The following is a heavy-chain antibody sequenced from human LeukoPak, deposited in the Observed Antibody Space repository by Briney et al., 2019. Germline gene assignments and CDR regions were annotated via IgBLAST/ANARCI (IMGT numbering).Heavy chain of an antibody. CDR2: IIPIFGTA. CDR3: ARAGAEYNWNDGFDY. Sequence: SVKVSCKASGGTFSSYAISWVRQARGQGLEWMGRIIPIFGTANYAQKFQGRVTITADKSTSTAYMELSSLRSEDTAVYYCARAGAEYNWNDGFDYWGQGTLVTVSS. D-gene: IGHD1-20*01. J-gene: IGHJ4*02. V-gene: IGHV1-69*06. CDR1: GGTFSSYA.